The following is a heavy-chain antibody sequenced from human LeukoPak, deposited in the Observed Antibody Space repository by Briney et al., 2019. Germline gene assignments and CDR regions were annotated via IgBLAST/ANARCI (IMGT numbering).Heavy chain of an antibody. CDR2: INHSGST. CDR1: GGSFSGYY. J-gene: IGHJ4*02. CDR3: ARGPLWFGELFHDY. V-gene: IGHV4-34*01. Sequence: SETLSLTCAVYGGSFSGYYWSWIRQPPGKGLEWIGEINHSGSTNYNPSLKSRVTISVDTSKNQFPLKLSSVTAADTAVYYCARGPLWFGELFHDYWGQGTLVTVSS. D-gene: IGHD3-10*01.